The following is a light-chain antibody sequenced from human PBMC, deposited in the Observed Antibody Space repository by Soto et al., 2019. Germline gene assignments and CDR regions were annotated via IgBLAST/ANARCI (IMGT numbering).Light chain of an antibody. Sequence: EIVMTQSPATLSVSPGERATLSCRASQSVTSNLAWYQQKPGQAPRLLMYGVSTRATGIPARFGGSGSATEFTLAISSLQPEDFATYFCHQTYITPWMFGQGTKVDI. CDR3: HQTYITPWM. V-gene: IGKV3-15*01. CDR2: GVS. J-gene: IGKJ1*01. CDR1: QSVTSN.